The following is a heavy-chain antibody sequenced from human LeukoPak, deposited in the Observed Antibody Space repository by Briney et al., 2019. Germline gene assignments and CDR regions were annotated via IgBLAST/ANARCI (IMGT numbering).Heavy chain of an antibody. CDR3: AIALTTVTTLDY. CDR1: GGSFSGYY. CDR2: INHSGST. V-gene: IGHV4-34*01. Sequence: PSETLSLTCAVYGGSFSGYYWSWIRQPPGKGLEWIGEINHSGSTNYNPSLKSRVTISVDTSKNQFSLKLSSVTAAGTAVYYCAIALTTVTTLDYWGQGTLVTVSS. J-gene: IGHJ4*02. D-gene: IGHD4-17*01.